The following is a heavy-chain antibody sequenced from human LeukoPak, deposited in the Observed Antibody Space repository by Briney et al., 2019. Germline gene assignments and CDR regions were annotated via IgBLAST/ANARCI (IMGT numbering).Heavy chain of an antibody. J-gene: IGHJ1*01. D-gene: IGHD3-10*01. CDR1: GFTFSSYG. Sequence: GGSLRLSCAASGFTFSSYGMHWVRQAPGKGLKWVAVISYDGSNKYCADSVKGRFTISRDNSKNTLYLQMNSLRAEDTAVYYCAKDMMVRGVIKYFQHWGQGTLVTVSS. CDR3: AKDMMVRGVIKYFQH. V-gene: IGHV3-30*18. CDR2: ISYDGSNK.